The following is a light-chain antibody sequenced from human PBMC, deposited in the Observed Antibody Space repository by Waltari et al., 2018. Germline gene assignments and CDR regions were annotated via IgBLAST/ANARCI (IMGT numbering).Light chain of an antibody. CDR3: QRYDDYPPT. V-gene: IGKV1-5*03. J-gene: IGKJ4*01. Sequence: DIQMTQSPSTLSASVGDSVTITCPASQSISHWLAWHQQKPGKAPKLLIAKASSLEKEVPSRFSGSGSGTEFTLTITNLQPDDFATFYCQRYDDYPPTFGGGTKVEIK. CDR1: QSISHW. CDR2: KAS.